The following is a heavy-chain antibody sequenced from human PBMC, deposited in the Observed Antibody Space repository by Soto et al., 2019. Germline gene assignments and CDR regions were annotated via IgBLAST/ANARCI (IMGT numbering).Heavy chain of an antibody. CDR1: GDSVSGTSAA. J-gene: IGHJ4*02. V-gene: IGHV6-1*01. CDR3: ARGSYYSGWV. D-gene: IGHD6-19*01. CDR2: TYYRSKWYS. Sequence: SQTLSLTCVISGDSVSGTSAAWSWIRQSPSRGLGWLGRTYYRSKWYSDYAVPVKSRITINPDTSKNQFSLQLNSVTPEDTAVYYCARGSYYSGWVWGQGTLVTVSS.